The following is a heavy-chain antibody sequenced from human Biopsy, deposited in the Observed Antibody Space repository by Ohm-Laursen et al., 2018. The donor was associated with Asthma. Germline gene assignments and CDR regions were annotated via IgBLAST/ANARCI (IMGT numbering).Heavy chain of an antibody. Sequence: SLRLSCAASGFTFSTYSMNWVRQAPGKGLEWVSYISSSSGTIYYADSVKGRFTISRDNAKNSLYLQMSSLTTEDTAVYFCSTNRLWFGESPYYFDYWGQGSLVTVSS. CDR1: GFTFSTYS. CDR2: ISSSSGTI. J-gene: IGHJ4*02. V-gene: IGHV3-48*01. CDR3: STNRLWFGESPYYFDY. D-gene: IGHD3-10*01.